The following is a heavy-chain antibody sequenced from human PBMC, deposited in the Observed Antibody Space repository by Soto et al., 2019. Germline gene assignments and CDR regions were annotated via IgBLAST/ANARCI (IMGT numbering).Heavy chain of an antibody. CDR3: ARGITMVRGPWLFGH. CDR2: IYYSGST. V-gene: IGHV4-59*01. CDR1: GGSISSYY. D-gene: IGHD3-10*01. Sequence: SETLSLTCTVSGGSISSYYWSWIRQPPGKGLEWIGYIYYSGSTNYNPSLKSRVTISVDTSKNQFSLKLSSVTAADTAVYYCARGITMVRGPWLFGHWGQGTLVTVSS. J-gene: IGHJ4*02.